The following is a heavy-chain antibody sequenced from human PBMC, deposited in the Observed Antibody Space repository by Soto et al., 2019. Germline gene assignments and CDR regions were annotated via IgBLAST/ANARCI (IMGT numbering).Heavy chain of an antibody. Sequence: ASVKVSWKVSGYTLTELSMHWVRQAPGKGLEWMGGFDPEDGETIYAQKFQGRVTMTEDTSTDTAYMELSSLRSEDTAVYYCATRLWFGEFMLHPMGQGTRVTGAS. D-gene: IGHD3-10*01. CDR2: FDPEDGET. CDR3: ATRLWFGEFMLHP. J-gene: IGHJ5*02. V-gene: IGHV1-24*01. CDR1: GYTLTELS.